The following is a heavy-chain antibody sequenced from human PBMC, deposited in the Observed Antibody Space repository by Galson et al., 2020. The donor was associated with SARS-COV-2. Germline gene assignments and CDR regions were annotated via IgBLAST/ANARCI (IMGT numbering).Heavy chain of an antibody. D-gene: IGHD6-13*01. CDR1: GFTFSSYG. Sequence: GGSLRLSCAASGFTFSSYGMHWVRQAPGKGLEWVAVIWYDGSNKYYADSVKGRFTISRDNSKNTLYLQMNSLRAEDTAVYYCARELDSSSWEKYYFDYWGQGTLVTVSS. J-gene: IGHJ4*02. CDR2: IWYDGSNK. CDR3: ARELDSSSWEKYYFDY. V-gene: IGHV3-33*01.